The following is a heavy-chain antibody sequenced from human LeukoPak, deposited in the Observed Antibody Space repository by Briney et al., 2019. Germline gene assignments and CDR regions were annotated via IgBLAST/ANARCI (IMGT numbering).Heavy chain of an antibody. Sequence: PGKSLRLSCAASGFTFSGFGMHWVRQAPGKGLEWVVVIWYDGSNKYYADSVKGRFTISRDNPKNTLYVQMNSLRAEDTAVYYCARGRGADYGGNSGYFDYWGQGTLVTVSS. CDR3: ARGRGADYGGNSGYFDY. CDR2: IWYDGSNK. V-gene: IGHV3-33*01. CDR1: GFTFSGFG. J-gene: IGHJ4*02. D-gene: IGHD4-23*01.